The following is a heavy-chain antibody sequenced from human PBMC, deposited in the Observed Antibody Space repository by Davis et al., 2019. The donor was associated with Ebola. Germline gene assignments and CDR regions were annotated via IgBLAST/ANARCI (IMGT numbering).Heavy chain of an antibody. CDR3: ARNFITIFGVVTKYYYYYGMDV. J-gene: IGHJ6*02. CDR1: GFTFSSYA. V-gene: IGHV3-23*01. D-gene: IGHD3-3*01. CDR2: IRGSGSTT. Sequence: GESLKISCAASGFTFSSYAMNWVRQAPGQGLEWVSAIRGSGSTTYYADSVKGRHTISRDNSKNTLYLQMNSLRAEDTAVYYCARNFITIFGVVTKYYYYYGMDVWGQGTTVTVSS.